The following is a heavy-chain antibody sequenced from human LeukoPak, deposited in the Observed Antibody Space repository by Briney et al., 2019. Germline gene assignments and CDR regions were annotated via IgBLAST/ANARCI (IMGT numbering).Heavy chain of an antibody. Sequence: PGGSLRLSCAASGFTFSSYAMSWVRQAPGKGLEWVSSISSSSSYIYYADSVKGRFTISRDNAKNSLYLQMNSLRAEDTAVYYCAREVRLNNWFDPWGQGALVTVSS. CDR1: GFTFSSYA. D-gene: IGHD1-1*01. CDR3: AREVRLNNWFDP. CDR2: ISSSSSYI. J-gene: IGHJ5*02. V-gene: IGHV3-21*01.